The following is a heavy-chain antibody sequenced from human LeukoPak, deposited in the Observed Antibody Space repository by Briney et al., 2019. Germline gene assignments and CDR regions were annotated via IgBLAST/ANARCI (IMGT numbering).Heavy chain of an antibody. Sequence: GGSLRLSCAASGFTFSNAWMSWVRQAPGKGLEWVANINQDGSEKYYVDSVKGRFTMSRDNAKASLYLQLNSLKAEDTAVYYCATAATNTMPLDVWGKGTKVTVSS. D-gene: IGHD2-2*01. CDR1: GFTFSNAW. J-gene: IGHJ6*04. CDR2: INQDGSEK. V-gene: IGHV3-7*01. CDR3: ATAATNTMPLDV.